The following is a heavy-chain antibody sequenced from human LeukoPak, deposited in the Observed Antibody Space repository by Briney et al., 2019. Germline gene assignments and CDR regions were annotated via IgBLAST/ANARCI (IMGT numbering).Heavy chain of an antibody. CDR2: IYYSGST. V-gene: IGHV4-31*03. J-gene: IGHJ6*02. CDR1: GGSISSGGYY. Sequence: SQTLSLTCTVSGGSISSGGYYWSWIRQHPGKGLEWIGYIYYSGSTYYNPSLKSRVTISVDTSKNQFSLKLSSVTAADTAVYYCASINSLDYYGMDVWGQGTTVTVSS. CDR3: ASINSLDYYGMDV. D-gene: IGHD2-15*01.